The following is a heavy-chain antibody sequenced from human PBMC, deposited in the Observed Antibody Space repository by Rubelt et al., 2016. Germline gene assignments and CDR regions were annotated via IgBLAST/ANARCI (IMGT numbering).Heavy chain of an antibody. D-gene: IGHD2/OR15-2a*01. Sequence: EVQLVESGGGLGQPGGSLRLSCAASGFTFSCYTMNLVRQSPGKGLGWVSAICCSGVRTSYADSVKGLFNISRENSKKTLFLQMNSLRAEETAVYYWLSSLADFDYWGQGTLVTVSS. J-gene: IGHJ4*02. CDR3: LSSLADFDY. CDR1: GFTFSCYT. V-gene: IGHV3-23*04. CDR2: ICCSGVRT.